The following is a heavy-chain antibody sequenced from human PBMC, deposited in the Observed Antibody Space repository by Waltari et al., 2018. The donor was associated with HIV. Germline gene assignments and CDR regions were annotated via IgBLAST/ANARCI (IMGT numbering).Heavy chain of an antibody. Sequence: TNYNPSFKGRVTLSVDTSKNHFSLSLNSVTAADTAVYYCARGSGYDWYFDLWGRGTLVTVSS. CDR3: ARGSGYDWYFDL. V-gene: IGHV4-61*02. CDR2: T. J-gene: IGHJ2*01. D-gene: IGHD5-12*01.